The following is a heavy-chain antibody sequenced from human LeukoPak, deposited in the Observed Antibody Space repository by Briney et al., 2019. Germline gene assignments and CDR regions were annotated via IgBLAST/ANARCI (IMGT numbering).Heavy chain of an antibody. Sequence: PSETLSLTCTVSGGSISNYYWSWIRQPPGKGLEWIGSISYSGSTNYNPSLKSRVTISVDTSKSQFSLKLSSVTAADTAVYYCAGHYYGSGSYSVDFDYWGQGTLVTVSS. CDR1: GGSISNYY. CDR3: AGHYYGSGSYSVDFDY. CDR2: ISYSGST. D-gene: IGHD3-10*01. J-gene: IGHJ4*02. V-gene: IGHV4-59*08.